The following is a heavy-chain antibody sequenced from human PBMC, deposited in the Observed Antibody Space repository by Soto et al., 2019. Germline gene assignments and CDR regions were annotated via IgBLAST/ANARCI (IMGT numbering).Heavy chain of an antibody. J-gene: IGHJ4*02. CDR1: GYTFTSYG. CDR2: ISAYNGNT. D-gene: IGHD3-22*01. CDR3: ARVEYYHDSSGYYSDY. Sequence: ASVKVSCKASGYTFTSYGISWVRQAPGQGLEWMGWISAYNGNTNYAQKLQGRVTMTTDTSTSTAYMELRSLRSDDTAVYYCARVEYYHDSSGYYSDYWGQGTLVTVYS. V-gene: IGHV1-18*01.